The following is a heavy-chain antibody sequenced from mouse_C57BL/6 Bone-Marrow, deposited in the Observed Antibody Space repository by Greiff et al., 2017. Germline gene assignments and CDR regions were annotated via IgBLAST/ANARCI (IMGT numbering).Heavy chain of an antibody. CDR1: GFNIKDDY. Sequence: VQLQQSGAELVRPGASVKLSCTASGFNIKDDYMHWVKQRPEQGLEWIGWIDPENGDTESASKFQGKATITADTSSNTAYLQLSSLTSEDTAVYYCTTGYYGSSFYFDYWGQGTTLTVSS. D-gene: IGHD1-1*01. CDR2: IDPENGDT. V-gene: IGHV14-4*01. CDR3: TTGYYGSSFYFDY. J-gene: IGHJ2*01.